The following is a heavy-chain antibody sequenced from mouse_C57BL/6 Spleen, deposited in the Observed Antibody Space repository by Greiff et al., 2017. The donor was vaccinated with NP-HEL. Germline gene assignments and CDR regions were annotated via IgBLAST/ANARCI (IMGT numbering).Heavy chain of an antibody. Sequence: QVQLQQPGAELVMPGASVKLSCKASGYTFTSYWMHWVKQRPGQGLEWIGEIDPSDSYTNYNQKFKGKSTLTVDKSSSTAYRQLSSLTSEDSAVYYCARGRQVVAPDYWGQGTTLTVSS. J-gene: IGHJ2*01. CDR2: IDPSDSYT. V-gene: IGHV1-69*01. CDR3: ARGRQVVAPDY. D-gene: IGHD1-1*01. CDR1: GYTFTSYW.